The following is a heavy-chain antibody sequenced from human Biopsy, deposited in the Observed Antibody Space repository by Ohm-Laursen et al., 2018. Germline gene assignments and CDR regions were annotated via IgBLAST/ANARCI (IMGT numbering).Heavy chain of an antibody. J-gene: IGHJ4*02. CDR2: INPSGSTT. CDR3: ARNTGWYGDLYYFDY. D-gene: IGHD6-19*01. CDR1: GYSFTSYY. Sequence: ASVKVSCKASGYSFTSYYMHWVRQALGQGLEWMGMINPSGSTTSYPQIFQGRVTMTRDTSKSTAYMELSSLRSADTAVYFCARNTGWYGDLYYFDYWGQGTLVTVSS. V-gene: IGHV1-46*01.